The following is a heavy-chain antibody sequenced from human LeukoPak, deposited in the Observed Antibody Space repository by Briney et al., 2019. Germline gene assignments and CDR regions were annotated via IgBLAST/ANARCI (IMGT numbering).Heavy chain of an antibody. D-gene: IGHD6-13*01. Sequence: GGSLRLSCAASGFTVSSNYMSWVRQAPGKGLEWVSIIYSGGSTYYADSVKGRFTISRDNSKNTLYLQMNSLRAEDTAVYYCAKEILVIAAAGTDYWGQGTLVTVSS. CDR1: GFTVSSNY. CDR2: IYSGGST. J-gene: IGHJ4*02. CDR3: AKEILVIAAAGTDY. V-gene: IGHV3-53*01.